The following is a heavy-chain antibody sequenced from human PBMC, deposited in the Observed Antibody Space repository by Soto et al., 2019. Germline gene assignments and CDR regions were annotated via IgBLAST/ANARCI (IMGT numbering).Heavy chain of an antibody. CDR3: AKRSSVTTPYYNYYYMWD. V-gene: IGHV3-23*01. J-gene: IGHJ6*03. CDR1: GFTFSSYA. Sequence: EVQLLESGGGLVQPGGSLRLSCAASGFTFSSYAMSWVRQAPGKGLERVSSISGSGTNTYYADSVKGRFTISRDSSRNTLYLQMNSLRAEDTAVYYCAKRSSVTTPYYNYYYMWDWGRGTAVTVSS. CDR2: ISGSGTNT. D-gene: IGHD4-17*01.